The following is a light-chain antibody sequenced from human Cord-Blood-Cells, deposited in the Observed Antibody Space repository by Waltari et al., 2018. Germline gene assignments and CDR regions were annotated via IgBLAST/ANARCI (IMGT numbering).Light chain of an antibody. V-gene: IGLV2-23*01. CDR3: CSYAGSSTWV. CDR1: SRDRGSYNL. J-gene: IGLJ3*02. CDR2: EGS. Sequence: QSALTQPASVSGSPGQSITISCTGTSRDRGSYNLVSWYQQHPGKAPKLMIYEGSKRPSGVSNRFSGSKSGNTASLTISGLQAEDEADYYCCSYAGSSTWVFGGGTKLTVL.